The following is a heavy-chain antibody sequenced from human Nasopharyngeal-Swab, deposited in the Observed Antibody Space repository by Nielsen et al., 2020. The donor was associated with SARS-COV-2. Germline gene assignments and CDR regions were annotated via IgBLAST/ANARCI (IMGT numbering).Heavy chain of an antibody. Sequence: SLKISCAASGFKFDDYAMHWVRQGPGQGLEWVSGISWNSGDTGYADSVKGRLTISRDDAKNSLYMQMNSLRPEDTALYYCVKDVKTVVGITTIFDSWGQGTLVTVSS. CDR2: ISWNSGDT. J-gene: IGHJ4*02. V-gene: IGHV3-9*01. CDR1: GFKFDDYA. D-gene: IGHD2-21*01. CDR3: VKDVKTVVGITTIFDS.